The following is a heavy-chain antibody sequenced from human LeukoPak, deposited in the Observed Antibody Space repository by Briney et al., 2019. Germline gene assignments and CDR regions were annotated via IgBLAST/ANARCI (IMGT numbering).Heavy chain of an antibody. CDR2: IYSGGST. CDR3: ARDWDRIAAAGLDY. D-gene: IGHD6-13*01. V-gene: IGHV3-53*01. CDR1: GFTVSSNY. J-gene: IGHJ4*02. Sequence: PGGSLRLSCAASGFTVSSNYMSWVRQAPGKGLEWVSVIYSGGSTYYADSVKGRFTISRDNAKNSLYLQMNSLRAEDTAVYYCARDWDRIAAAGLDYWGQGTLVTVSS.